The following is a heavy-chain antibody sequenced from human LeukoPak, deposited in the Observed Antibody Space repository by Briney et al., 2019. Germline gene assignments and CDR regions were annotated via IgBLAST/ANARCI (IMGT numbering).Heavy chain of an antibody. Sequence: GGSLRLSCAASGFTFSSYSMNWVRQAPGKGLEWVSSISSSSSYIYYADSVKGRFTISRDNAKNSLYLQMNSLRAEDTAVYYCAGFHCGGDCSYYYYYYMDVWGKGTTVTVSS. V-gene: IGHV3-21*01. CDR2: ISSSSSYI. CDR3: AGFHCGGDCSYYYYYYMDV. J-gene: IGHJ6*03. CDR1: GFTFSSYS. D-gene: IGHD2-21*01.